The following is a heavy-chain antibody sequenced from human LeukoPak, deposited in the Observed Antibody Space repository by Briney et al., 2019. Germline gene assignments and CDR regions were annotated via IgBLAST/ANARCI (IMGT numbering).Heavy chain of an antibody. V-gene: IGHV1-2*02. CDR3: AREASDYDSSGYRKNYYYYYMDV. CDR1: GYTFTGYY. D-gene: IGHD3-22*01. Sequence: ASVKVSCKASGYTFTGYYMHWVRQAPGQGLEWMGWINPNSGGTNYAQKFQGRVTMTRDTSISTAYMELSRLRSDDTAVYYCAREASDYDSSGYRKNYYYYYMDVWGKGTTVTVSS. CDR2: INPNSGGT. J-gene: IGHJ6*03.